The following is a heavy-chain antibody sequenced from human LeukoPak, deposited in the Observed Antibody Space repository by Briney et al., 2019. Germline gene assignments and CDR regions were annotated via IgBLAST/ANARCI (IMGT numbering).Heavy chain of an antibody. V-gene: IGHV4-34*01. J-gene: IGHJ6*03. CDR2: INHSGST. D-gene: IGHD2-15*01. CDR3: ARHDSGSGYCSGGSCYPPYYYYYMDV. CDR1: GGSFSGYY. Sequence: SETLSLTCAVYGGSFSGYYWSWIRQPPGKGLEWIGEINHSGSTNYNPSLKSRVTISVDTSKNQFSLKLSSVTAADTAVYYCARHDSGSGYCSGGSCYPPYYYYYMDVWGKGTTVTISS.